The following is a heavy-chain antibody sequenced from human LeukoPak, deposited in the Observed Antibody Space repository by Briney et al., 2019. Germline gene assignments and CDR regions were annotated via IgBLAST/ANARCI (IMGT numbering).Heavy chain of an antibody. CDR2: ISAYNGNT. CDR1: GYTFTSFA. V-gene: IGHV1-18*01. D-gene: IGHD6-6*01. J-gene: IGHJ4*02. CDR3: ARASSSTVGLRSLDY. Sequence: ASEKVSCKASGYTFTSFAISWVRQAPGQGLEWMGWISAYNGNTNYAQKLQGRVTMTTDTSTTTAHMELRSLTSDDTAVYYCARASSSTVGLRSLDYWGQGTLVTVSS.